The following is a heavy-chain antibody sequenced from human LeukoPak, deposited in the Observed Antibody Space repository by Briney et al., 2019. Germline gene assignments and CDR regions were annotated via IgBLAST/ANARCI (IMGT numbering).Heavy chain of an antibody. Sequence: PSETLSLTCTVSGGSISSYYWSWIRQPAGKVLEWIGRIYTSGSTNYNPSLKSRVTMSVDTSKNQFSLKLSSVTAADTAVYYCARGVDYGDYGGWFDPWGQGTLVTVSS. CDR1: GGSISSYY. D-gene: IGHD4-17*01. CDR3: ARGVDYGDYGGWFDP. J-gene: IGHJ5*02. V-gene: IGHV4-4*07. CDR2: IYTSGST.